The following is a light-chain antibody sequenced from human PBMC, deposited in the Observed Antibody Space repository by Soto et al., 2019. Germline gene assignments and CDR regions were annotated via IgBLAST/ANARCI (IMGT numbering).Light chain of an antibody. Sequence: EIVLTQSPGTLSLSPGESGILSCRTSQTVNSPYLAWYQQKPGQAPRLLISGASTRATGIPDRFSGSGSGTEFTLTISRLESEDFAVYYCHQYDDLVTFGQGTKVEIK. J-gene: IGKJ1*01. CDR1: QTVNSPY. CDR3: HQYDDLVT. CDR2: GAS. V-gene: IGKV3-20*01.